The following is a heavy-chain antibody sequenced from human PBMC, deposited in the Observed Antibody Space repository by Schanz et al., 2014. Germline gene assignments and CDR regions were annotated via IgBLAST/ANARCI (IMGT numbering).Heavy chain of an antibody. CDR2: IIPILGIA. D-gene: IGHD5-12*01. V-gene: IGHV1-69*04. CDR1: GGTFSSYA. CDR3: ARAFGGYDPAGALDY. J-gene: IGHJ4*02. Sequence: QVQLVQSGAEVKKPGSPVKVSCKSSGGTFSSYAISWVRQAPGQGLEWMGRIIPILGIATYAQKFQGRVTITRDTLASTAYMEVSSLRSEDTAVYYCARAFGGYDPAGALDYWGQGTLVTVSS.